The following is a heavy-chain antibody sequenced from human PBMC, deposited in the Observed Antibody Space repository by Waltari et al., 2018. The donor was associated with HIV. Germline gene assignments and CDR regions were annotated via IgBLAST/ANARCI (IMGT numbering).Heavy chain of an antibody. CDR1: GGSFSGYY. CDR2: INHSGST. V-gene: IGHV4-34*01. CDR3: ARGAHIVVVPAARRHYYYGMDV. Sequence: QVQLQQWGAGLLKPSETLSLTCAVYGGSFSGYYWSWIRQPPGKGLEWIGEINHSGSTNYNPSLKSRVTISVDTSKNQFSLKLSSVTAADTAVYYCARGAHIVVVPAARRHYYYGMDVWGQGTTVTVSS. J-gene: IGHJ6*02. D-gene: IGHD2-2*01.